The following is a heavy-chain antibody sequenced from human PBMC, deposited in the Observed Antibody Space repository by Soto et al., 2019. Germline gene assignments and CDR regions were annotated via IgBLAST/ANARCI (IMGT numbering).Heavy chain of an antibody. CDR2: TIPLLNVA. D-gene: IGHD5-12*01. J-gene: IGHJ4*02. CDR1: GGTFSTST. V-gene: IGHV1-69*08. CDR3: ARDSPIGSTYSGYDAIDS. Sequence: QVQLVQSGAEVKKPGSSVKFSCKASGGTFSTSTFTWVRQAPGQGLEWMGRTIPLLNVADYAQDFQGRVTITADKSTSTAYMELTSLTSKDTAVYYCARDSPIGSTYSGYDAIDSWGQGTLVTVSS.